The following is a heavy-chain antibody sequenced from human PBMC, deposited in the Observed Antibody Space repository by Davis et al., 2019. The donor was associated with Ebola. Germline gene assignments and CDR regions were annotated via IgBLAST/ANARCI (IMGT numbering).Heavy chain of an antibody. J-gene: IGHJ4*02. CDR3: ARGSYVFDY. Sequence: GESLKISCVASGFTVSRDYMSWVRQAPGKGLEWVSVIYSGGSTYYADSVKGRFTISRHNSENTVFLQMNSLRPDDTAVYYCARGSYVFDYWGQGTLVTVSS. CDR1: GFTVSRDY. D-gene: IGHD3-10*02. CDR2: IYSGGST. V-gene: IGHV3-53*04.